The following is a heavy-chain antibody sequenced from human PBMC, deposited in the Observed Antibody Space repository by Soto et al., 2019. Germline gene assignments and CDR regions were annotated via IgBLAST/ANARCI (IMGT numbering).Heavy chain of an antibody. Sequence: SETLSLTCTVSGVSISSSSYYWGWIRQPPGKGLEWIGSIYYSGSTYYNPSLKSRVTISVDTSKNQFSLKLSSVTAADTAVYYCASLLNNWFDPWGQGTLVTVSS. V-gene: IGHV4-39*01. CDR1: GVSISSSSYY. CDR3: ASLLNNWFDP. CDR2: IYYSGST. J-gene: IGHJ5*02.